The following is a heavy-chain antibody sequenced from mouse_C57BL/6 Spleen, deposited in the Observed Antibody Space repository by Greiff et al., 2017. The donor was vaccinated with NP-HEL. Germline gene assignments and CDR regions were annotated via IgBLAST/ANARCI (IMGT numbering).Heavy chain of an antibody. CDR3: ARGIYYGYDWFAY. CDR1: GFTFSSYA. D-gene: IGHD2-2*01. Sequence: EVHLVESGGGLVKPGGSLKLSCAASGFTFSSYAMSWVRQTPEKRLEWVATISDGGSYTYYPDNVKGRFTISRDNAKNNLYLQMSHLKSEDTAMYYCARGIYYGYDWFAYWGQGTLVTVSA. J-gene: IGHJ3*01. V-gene: IGHV5-4*01. CDR2: ISDGGSYT.